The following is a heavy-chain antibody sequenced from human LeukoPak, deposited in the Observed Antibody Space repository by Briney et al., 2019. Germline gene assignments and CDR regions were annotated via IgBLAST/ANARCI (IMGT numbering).Heavy chain of an antibody. V-gene: IGHV3-21*01. Sequence: GGSLRLSCAASGFTFSSYSMSWVRQAPGKGLEWVSSISSSSSYIYYADSVKGRFTISRDNAKNSLYLQMNSLRAEDTAVYYCASTQSSSWYLEYYYYYYMGVWGKGTTVTASS. CDR3: ASTQSSSWYLEYYYYYYMGV. CDR1: GFTFSSYS. CDR2: ISSSSSYI. D-gene: IGHD6-13*01. J-gene: IGHJ6*03.